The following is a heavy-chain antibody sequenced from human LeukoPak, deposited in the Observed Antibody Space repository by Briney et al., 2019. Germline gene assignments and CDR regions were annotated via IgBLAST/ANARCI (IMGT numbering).Heavy chain of an antibody. CDR1: GGSISSSSYY. J-gene: IGHJ4*02. V-gene: IGHV4-39*07. CDR2: IYHSGST. Sequence: PSETLSLTCTVSGGSISSSSYYWGWIRQPPGKGLEWIGSIYHSGSTYYNPSLKSRVTISVDTSKNQFSLKLSSVTAADTAVYYCARDNVLRFLEWFYYFDYWGQGTLVTVSS. D-gene: IGHD3-3*01. CDR3: ARDNVLRFLEWFYYFDY.